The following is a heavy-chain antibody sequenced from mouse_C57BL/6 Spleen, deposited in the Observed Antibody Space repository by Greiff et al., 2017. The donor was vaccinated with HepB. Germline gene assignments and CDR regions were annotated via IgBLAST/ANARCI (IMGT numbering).Heavy chain of an antibody. Sequence: EVQLQQSGPELVKPGASVKIPCKASGYTFTDYNMDWVKQSHGKSLEWIGDINPNNGGTIYNQKFKGKATLTVDKSSSTAYMELRSLTSEDTAVYYCARRIYDGYYFDYWGQGTTLTVSS. J-gene: IGHJ2*01. CDR3: ARRIYDGYYFDY. CDR2: INPNNGGT. D-gene: IGHD2-3*01. CDR1: GYTFTDYN. V-gene: IGHV1-18*01.